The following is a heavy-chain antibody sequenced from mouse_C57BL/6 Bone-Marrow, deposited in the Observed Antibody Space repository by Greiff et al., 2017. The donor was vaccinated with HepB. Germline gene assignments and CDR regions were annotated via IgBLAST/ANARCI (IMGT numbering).Heavy chain of an antibody. D-gene: IGHD2-3*01. CDR3: ARWDDGYPGAMDY. CDR1: GYTFTSYW. CDR2: IDPSDSYT. J-gene: IGHJ4*01. V-gene: IGHV1-69*01. Sequence: QVQLQQPGAELVMPGASVKLSCKASGYTFTSYWMHWVKQRPGQGLEWIGEIDPSDSYTNYNQKFKGKSTLTVDKSSSKAYMQLSSLTSEASAVYYCARWDDGYPGAMDYWGQGTSVTVSS.